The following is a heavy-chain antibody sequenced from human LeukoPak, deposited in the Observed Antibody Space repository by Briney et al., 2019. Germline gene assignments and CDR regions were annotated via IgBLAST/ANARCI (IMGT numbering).Heavy chain of an antibody. V-gene: IGHV4-61*05. CDR1: GGSISSSKYY. D-gene: IGHD3-10*01. CDR3: ARGRSSMVRGYYYYMDV. CDR2: IYYSGNT. Sequence: SKTLSLTCTVSGGSISSSKYYWGWIRQPPGKGLEWIGYIYYSGNTNYNPSLKSRVTISVDTSKNQFSLKLSSVTAADTAVYYCARGRSSMVRGYYYYMDVWGKGTTVTISS. J-gene: IGHJ6*03.